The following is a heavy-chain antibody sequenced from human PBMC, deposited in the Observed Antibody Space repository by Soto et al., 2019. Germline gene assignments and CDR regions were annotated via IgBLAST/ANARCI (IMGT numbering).Heavy chain of an antibody. J-gene: IGHJ3*02. Sequence: QITLKESGPTLVKPTQTLTLTCTFSGFSLSTSGVGVGWIRQPPGKALEWLALIYWDDDKRYSPSLKSRLTITKDTSKNQVVLTMTNRDPVDTATYYCAHEAVVVASITPSPQNDAFDIWGQGTMVTVSS. CDR2: IYWDDDK. CDR1: GFSLSTSGVG. V-gene: IGHV2-5*02. D-gene: IGHD2-15*01. CDR3: AHEAVVVASITPSPQNDAFDI.